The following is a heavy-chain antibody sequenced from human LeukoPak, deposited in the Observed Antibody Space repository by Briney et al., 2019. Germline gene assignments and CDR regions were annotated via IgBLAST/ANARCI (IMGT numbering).Heavy chain of an antibody. CDR2: IIPILGIA. CDR3: ARAPDCSGGSCYSYAFDI. D-gene: IGHD2-15*01. J-gene: IGHJ3*02. Sequence: SVKVSCKAFGGTFSSYAISWVRQAPGQGLEWMGRIIPILGIANYAQKFQGRVTITADKSTSTAYMELSSLRSEDTAVYYCARAPDCSGGSCYSYAFDIWGQGTMVTVSS. V-gene: IGHV1-69*04. CDR1: GGTFSSYA.